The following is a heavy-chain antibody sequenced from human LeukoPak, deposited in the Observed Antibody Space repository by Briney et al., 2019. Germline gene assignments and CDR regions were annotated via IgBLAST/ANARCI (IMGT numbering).Heavy chain of an antibody. Sequence: PSETLSLTCSVSGGSISSHHWGWIRRPAGKGLEWIGRVYNSGSTTYNPSLKSRVSMSVDTSKNQVSLKLGSVTAADTAVYYCARDAVTQTGNYYYYCMDVWGKGTTVTVSS. CDR2: VYNSGST. CDR3: ARDAVTQTGNYYYYCMDV. D-gene: IGHD4-17*01. CDR1: GGSISSHH. J-gene: IGHJ6*03. V-gene: IGHV4-4*07.